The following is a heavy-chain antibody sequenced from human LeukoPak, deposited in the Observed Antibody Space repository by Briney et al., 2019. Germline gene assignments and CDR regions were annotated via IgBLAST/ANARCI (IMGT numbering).Heavy chain of an antibody. Sequence: GGSLRLSCAASGFTFNSYWMHWVRQAPGKGLVWVSRINSDWSSTTYADSVKGRFTISRDNAKNTLYLQMNSLRAEDTALYYCARSVAVVTATFGYWGQGTLVTVSS. CDR1: GFTFNSYW. CDR2: INSDWSST. D-gene: IGHD2-15*01. CDR3: ARSVAVVTATFGY. V-gene: IGHV3-74*01. J-gene: IGHJ4*02.